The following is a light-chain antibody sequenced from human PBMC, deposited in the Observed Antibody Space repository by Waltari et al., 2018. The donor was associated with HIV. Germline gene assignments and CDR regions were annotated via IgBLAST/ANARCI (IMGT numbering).Light chain of an antibody. V-gene: IGKV1-33*01. Sequence: DIQMTQSPSSLSASVGDRVTITCRASQDIIDSLNWFQQKPGKAPKLLIYDASNLETGVPSRFSGSGSGTDFTFTISSLQPDDIATYYCQQYANLPYSFGRGTKLDIK. CDR1: QDIIDS. CDR2: DAS. CDR3: QQYANLPYS. J-gene: IGKJ2*03.